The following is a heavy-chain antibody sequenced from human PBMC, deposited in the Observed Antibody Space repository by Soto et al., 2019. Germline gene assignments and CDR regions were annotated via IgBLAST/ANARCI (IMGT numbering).Heavy chain of an antibody. CDR3: TGATYSDY. V-gene: IGHV3-23*01. J-gene: IGHJ4*02. D-gene: IGHD2-15*01. CDR2: IGANGDST. CDR1: GFTFSNYG. Sequence: GGSLRLSCAASGFTFSNYGMHWVRQAPGKGLEWVSHIGANGDSTYYADSVKGRFTISRDNSKKTVYLQMESLRAEDTAVYYCTGATYSDYWGQGTLVTVSS.